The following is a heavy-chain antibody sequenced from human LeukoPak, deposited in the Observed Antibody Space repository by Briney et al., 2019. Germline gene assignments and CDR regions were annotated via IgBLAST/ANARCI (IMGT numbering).Heavy chain of an antibody. D-gene: IGHD2-2*01. CDR3: ARELRIRRYCSSTSCYPGY. CDR2: INPNSGGT. V-gene: IGHV1-2*02. Sequence: ASVKVSCKASGYTFTGYYMHWVRQAPGLGLEWMGWINPNSGGTNYAQKFQGRVTMTRDTSISTAYMELSRLRSDDTAVYYCARELRIRRYCSSTSCYPGYWGQGTLVTVSS. J-gene: IGHJ4*02. CDR1: GYTFTGYY.